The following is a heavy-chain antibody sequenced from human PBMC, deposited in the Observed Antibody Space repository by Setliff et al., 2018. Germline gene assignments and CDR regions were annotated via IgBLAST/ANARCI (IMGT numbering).Heavy chain of an antibody. CDR3: ARKGISALIGAFDM. D-gene: IGHD2-15*01. CDR1: GGSISNYY. J-gene: IGHJ3*02. Sequence: SETLSLTCTVSGGSISNYYWSCIRQPAGKGLEWIGRIYTSGSTTYNPSLKSRVTMSVDTSKNQFSVKLSSVTAADTAVYYCARKGISALIGAFDMWGQGTMVTVSS. V-gene: IGHV4-4*07. CDR2: IYTSGST.